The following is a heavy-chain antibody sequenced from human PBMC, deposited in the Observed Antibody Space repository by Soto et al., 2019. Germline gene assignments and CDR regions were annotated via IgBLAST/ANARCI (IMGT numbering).Heavy chain of an antibody. V-gene: IGHV5-10-1*01. D-gene: IGHD3-9*01. J-gene: IGHJ6*02. CDR3: ARLPDILTGYSDYYYYYGMDV. CDR2: IDSSDSYT. Sequence: PGESLKISCKGSGYSFTSYWISWVRQMPGKGLEWMGRIDSSDSYTNYSPSFQGHVTISADKSISTAYLQWSSLKASDTAMYYCARLPDILTGYSDYYYYYGMDVWGQGTTVTVSS. CDR1: GYSFTSYW.